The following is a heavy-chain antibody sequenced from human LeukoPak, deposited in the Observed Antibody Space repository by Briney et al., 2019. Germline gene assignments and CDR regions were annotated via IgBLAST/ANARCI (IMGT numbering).Heavy chain of an antibody. D-gene: IGHD6-19*01. V-gene: IGHV1-2*02. CDR1: GYTFTGYY. J-gene: IGHJ4*02. CDR2: INPNSGGT. CDR3: ARAGDLGIAVAGTFDY. Sequence: GASVKVSCKXSGYTFTGYYMHWVRQAPGQGLEWMGRINPNSGGTNYAQKFQGRVTMTRDTSISTAYMELSRLRSDDTAVYYCARAGDLGIAVAGTFDYWGQGTLVTVSS.